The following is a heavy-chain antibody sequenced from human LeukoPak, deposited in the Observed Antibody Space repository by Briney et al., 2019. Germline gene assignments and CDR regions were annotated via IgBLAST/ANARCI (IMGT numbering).Heavy chain of an antibody. CDR1: GGSIGSGGYY. V-gene: IGHV4-30-2*01. Sequence: PSETLSLTCTVSGGSIGSGGYYWSWIRQPPGKGLEWIGYIYHSGSTYYNPSLKSRVTISVDRSKNQFSLKLSSVTAADTAVYYRARDGTTVTTSPFDPWGQGTLVTVSS. CDR3: ARDGTTVTTSPFDP. J-gene: IGHJ5*02. D-gene: IGHD4-17*01. CDR2: IYHSGST.